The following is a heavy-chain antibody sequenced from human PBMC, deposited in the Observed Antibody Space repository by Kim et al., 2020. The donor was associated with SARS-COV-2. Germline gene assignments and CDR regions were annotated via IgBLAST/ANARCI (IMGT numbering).Heavy chain of an antibody. Sequence: SRVTVSVDTSKNQFSLKLGAVTAADTAVYYCARHEGAYYYDSSGSGFDYWGQGTLVTVSS. D-gene: IGHD3-22*01. J-gene: IGHJ4*02. CDR3: ARHEGAYYYDSSGSGFDY. V-gene: IGHV4-39*01.